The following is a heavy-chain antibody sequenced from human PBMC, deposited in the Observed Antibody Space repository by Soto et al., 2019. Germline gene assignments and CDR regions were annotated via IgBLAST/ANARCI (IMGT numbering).Heavy chain of an antibody. Sequence: EVQLLESGGGLVQPGGSLSLSGAPSEFTFSSYALSWFRRAPGKGLDWFSVISGIGGSTYYADSGKGRLTISRDNSKNTLYLQMNSLRAEDTAVYYCAKSAMVRGVIRGLYYFDYWGQGTLVTVSS. CDR1: EFTFSSYA. CDR2: ISGIGGST. V-gene: IGHV3-23*01. D-gene: IGHD3-10*01. J-gene: IGHJ4*02. CDR3: AKSAMVRGVIRGLYYFDY.